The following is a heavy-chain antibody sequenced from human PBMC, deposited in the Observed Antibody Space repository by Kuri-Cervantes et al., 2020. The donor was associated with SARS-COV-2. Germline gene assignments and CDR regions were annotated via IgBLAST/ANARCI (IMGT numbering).Heavy chain of an antibody. J-gene: IGHJ3*02. CDR2: INHSGST. D-gene: IGHD2-8*02. CDR3: ARGEGIVLVVYALAFDI. Sequence: ESLKISCAVYGGSFSGYYWSWIRQPPGKGLEWIGEINHSGSTNCNPSLKSRVTISVDTSKNQFSLKLSSVTAADTAVYYCARGEGIVLVVYALAFDIWGQGTMVTVSS. V-gene: IGHV4-34*01. CDR1: GGSFSGYY.